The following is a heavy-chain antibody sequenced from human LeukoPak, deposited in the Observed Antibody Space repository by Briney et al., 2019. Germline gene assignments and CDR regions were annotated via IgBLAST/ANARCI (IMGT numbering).Heavy chain of an antibody. CDR2: IYLSGRP. V-gene: IGHV4-38-2*01. J-gene: IGHJ4*02. Sequence: PSETLSLPCAVSGSSFTSGYYGGWIRQPPGKGLEWIGSIYLSGRPYYNPSFKSRFNISVDTAKNQCSVELCTVTAADTVVYYYARVGYCSGGSCPGYWGQGTLVTVPS. D-gene: IGHD2-15*01. CDR1: GSSFTSGYY. CDR3: ARVGYCSGGSCPGY.